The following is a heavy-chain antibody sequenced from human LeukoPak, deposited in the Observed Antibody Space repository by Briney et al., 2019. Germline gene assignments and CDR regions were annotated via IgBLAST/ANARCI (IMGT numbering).Heavy chain of an antibody. D-gene: IGHD6-13*01. Sequence: ASVKVSCKASGYTFTSYAMNWVRQAPGQGLEWMGWINTNTGNPTYAQGFTGRFVFSLDTSVSTAYLQISSLKAEDTAVYYCARWTSIAAAKYYFDYWGQGTLVTVSS. CDR1: GYTFTSYA. CDR3: ARWTSIAAAKYYFDY. CDR2: INTNTGNP. J-gene: IGHJ4*02. V-gene: IGHV7-4-1*02.